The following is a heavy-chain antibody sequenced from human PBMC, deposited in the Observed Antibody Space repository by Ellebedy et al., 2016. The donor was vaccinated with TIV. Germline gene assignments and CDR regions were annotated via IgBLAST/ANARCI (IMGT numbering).Heavy chain of an antibody. D-gene: IGHD3-22*01. CDR1: GGSISSSSYY. CDR2: IYYSGST. CDR3: ARSPYYYDSSGLFYYYYGMDV. J-gene: IGHJ6*02. Sequence: SETLSLTXTVSGGSISSSSYYWSWIRQPPGKGLEWIGYIYYSGSTNYNPSLKSRVTISVDTSKNQFSLKLSSVTAADTAVYYCARSPYYYDSSGLFYYYYGMDVWGQGTTVTVSS. V-gene: IGHV4-61*05.